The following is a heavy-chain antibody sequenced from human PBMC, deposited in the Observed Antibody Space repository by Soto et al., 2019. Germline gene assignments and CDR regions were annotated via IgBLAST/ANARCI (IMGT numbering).Heavy chain of an antibody. J-gene: IGHJ4*02. Sequence: PGGSLRLSCATSGFNFNDYAMSWVRQAPGERLGWVSFISSSGGTTYYADSVKGRFTISRDNSRNTVFLQMNTLGAEDTAIYYCATFRTVTGPGWGRASEYWGQGTRVTVSS. D-gene: IGHD6-19*01. V-gene: IGHV3-23*01. CDR1: GFNFNDYA. CDR3: ATFRTVTGPGWGRASEY. CDR2: ISSSGGTT.